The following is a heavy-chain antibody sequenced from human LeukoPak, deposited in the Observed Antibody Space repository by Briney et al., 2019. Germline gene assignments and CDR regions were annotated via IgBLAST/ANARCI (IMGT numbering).Heavy chain of an antibody. CDR3: ARDLSSAPHDENWAANRFDP. CDR2: ISYDGNSK. Sequence: GGSLHLSCAASGLTFITLAFHWVRQAPGKGLEGLAIISYDGNSKFYADSVRGRFTISRDNSRNTLYLQMSGLETEDTAVYYCARDLSSAPHDENWAANRFDPWGQGTLVTVSS. V-gene: IGHV3-30-3*01. CDR1: GLTFITLA. J-gene: IGHJ5*02. D-gene: IGHD7-27*01.